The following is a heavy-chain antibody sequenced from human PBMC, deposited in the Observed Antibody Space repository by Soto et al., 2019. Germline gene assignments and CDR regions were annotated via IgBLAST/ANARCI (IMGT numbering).Heavy chain of an antibody. CDR1: GYIFTNHY. CDR2: INPSGGST. V-gene: IGHV1-46*01. CDR3: ARADYDDSSGLYYDC. Sequence: GASVKVSCKASGYIFTNHYIHWVRQAPGQGLEWMGIINPSGGSTNYLQKFQGRITMTRDTSTSTVYMELSSLRSEDTAVYFCARADYDDSSGLYYDCWGQGSLVTVSS. J-gene: IGHJ4*02. D-gene: IGHD3-22*01.